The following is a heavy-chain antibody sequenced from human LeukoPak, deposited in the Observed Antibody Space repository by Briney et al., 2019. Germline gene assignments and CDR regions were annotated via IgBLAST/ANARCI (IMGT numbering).Heavy chain of an antibody. Sequence: SETLSLTCTVSGGSISSGGYYWSWIRQHPGKSLEWIGYIYYSGSTYYNPSLKSRVTISVDTSKNQFSLKLSSVTAADTAVYYCARANTAMVTQRVNYYYYGMDVWGQGTTVTVSS. V-gene: IGHV4-31*03. CDR3: ARANTAMVTQRVNYYYYGMDV. CDR1: GGSISSGGYY. J-gene: IGHJ6*02. CDR2: IYYSGST. D-gene: IGHD5-18*01.